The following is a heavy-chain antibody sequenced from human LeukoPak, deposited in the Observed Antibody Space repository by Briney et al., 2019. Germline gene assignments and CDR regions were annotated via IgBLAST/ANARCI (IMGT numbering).Heavy chain of an antibody. CDR2: INHSGST. V-gene: IGHV4-34*01. CDR3: ARYRQKGQLPLKYYFDY. D-gene: IGHD2-2*01. J-gene: IGHJ4*02. CDR1: GGSFSGYY. Sequence: PSETLSLTCAVYGGSFSGYYWSWIRQPPGKGLEWIGEINHSGSTNYNPSLKSRVTTSVDTSKNQFSLKLSSVTAADTAVYYCARYRQKGQLPLKYYFDYWGQGTLVTVSS.